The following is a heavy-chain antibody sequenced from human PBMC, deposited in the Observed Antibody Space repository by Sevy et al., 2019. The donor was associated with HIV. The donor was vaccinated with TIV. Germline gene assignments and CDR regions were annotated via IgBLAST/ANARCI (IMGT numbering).Heavy chain of an antibody. J-gene: IGHJ6*02. V-gene: IGHV3-21*06. CDR3: ARDRVVLRTRGSYQYGMDV. CDR1: GFPFSSYD. Sequence: GGSLRLSCTASGFPFSSYDMNWVRQAPGQGLEWISSISSSSNFVYQADSVKGRFTISRDNAKNSLFLQMNSLTVEDTAVYYCARDRVVLRTRGSYQYGMDVWGQGTTVTVSS. CDR2: ISSSSNFV. D-gene: IGHD3-16*01.